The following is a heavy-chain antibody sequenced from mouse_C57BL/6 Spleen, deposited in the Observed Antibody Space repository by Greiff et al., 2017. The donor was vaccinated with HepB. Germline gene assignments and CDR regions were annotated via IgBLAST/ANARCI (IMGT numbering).Heavy chain of an antibody. J-gene: IGHJ4*01. D-gene: IGHD1-1*01. Sequence: EVQLQQSGPELVKPGASVKISCKASGYTFTDYYMNWVKQSHGKSLEWIGDINPNNGGTSYNQKFKGKATLTVDKSSSTAYMELRSLTSEDSAVYYCARFFHYYGSKGYYAMDYWGQGTSVTVSS. V-gene: IGHV1-26*01. CDR2: INPNNGGT. CDR1: GYTFTDYY. CDR3: ARFFHYYGSKGYYAMDY.